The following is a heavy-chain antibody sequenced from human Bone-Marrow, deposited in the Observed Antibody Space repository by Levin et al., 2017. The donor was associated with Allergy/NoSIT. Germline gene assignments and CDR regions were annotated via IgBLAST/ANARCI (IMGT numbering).Heavy chain of an antibody. V-gene: IGHV4-59*01. CDR2: IFYDGNA. CDR3: ARDRSGWYLF. J-gene: IGHJ4*02. CDR1: GGSITPNY. Sequence: PSETLSLTCSVSGGSITPNYWAWIRQTPGKGLEWIGVIFYDGNAQYNPSLMGRATMSVDTSSNQFSLKLTSVTPADTAVYYCARDRSGWYLFWGQGLLVTVSS. D-gene: IGHD6-19*01.